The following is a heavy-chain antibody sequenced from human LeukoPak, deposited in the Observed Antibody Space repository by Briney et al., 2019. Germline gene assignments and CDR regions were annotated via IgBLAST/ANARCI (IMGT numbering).Heavy chain of an antibody. V-gene: IGHV4-30-4*01. J-gene: IGHJ4*02. CDR1: GGSISSGDYY. Sequence: PSETLSLTCTVSGGSISSGDYYWSWIRQPPGKGLEWIGYIYYSGSTYYNPSLKSRVTISVDTSKNQFSMKLSSVTAADTAVYYCARGGGTIFGVVFFDYWGQGTLVTVS. D-gene: IGHD3-3*01. CDR3: ARGGGTIFGVVFFDY. CDR2: IYYSGST.